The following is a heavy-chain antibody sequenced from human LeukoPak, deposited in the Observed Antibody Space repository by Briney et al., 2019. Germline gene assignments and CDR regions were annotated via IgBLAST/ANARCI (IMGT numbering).Heavy chain of an antibody. D-gene: IGHD3-22*01. CDR2: IIPILGIP. Sequence: SVKVSCKASGGTFSSCAISWVRQAPGQGLEWMGRIIPILGIPNYAQKFQGRVTITADKSTTTAYMELSSLRSEDTAVYYCARVSYYDSSGYPEYFHHWGQGTLVTVSS. V-gene: IGHV1-69*04. CDR3: ARVSYYDSSGYPEYFHH. CDR1: GGTFSSCA. J-gene: IGHJ1*01.